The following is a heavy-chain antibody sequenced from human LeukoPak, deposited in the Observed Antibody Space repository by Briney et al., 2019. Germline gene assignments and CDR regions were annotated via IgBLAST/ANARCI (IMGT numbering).Heavy chain of an antibody. V-gene: IGHV4-4*07. Sequence: PSETLPLTCTLSGGSIGGYSWTWIRQSTGKGLEWIGRVFTSGITAYNPSLNSRVTMSVDTSDKHFSLNLTSVTVADTAVYYCAREYIVGGTPCFYYVDVWGKGTTVTVSS. CDR2: VFTSGIT. CDR1: GGSIGGYS. CDR3: AREYIVGGTPCFYYVDV. J-gene: IGHJ6*03. D-gene: IGHD1-26*01.